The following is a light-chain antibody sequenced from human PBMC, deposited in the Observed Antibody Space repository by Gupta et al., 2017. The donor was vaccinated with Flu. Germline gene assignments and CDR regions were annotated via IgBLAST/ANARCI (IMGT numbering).Light chain of an antibody. CDR1: QSVGAY. Sequence: VMTQSPATLSVSPGERAILSCRASQSVGAYLAWSQQKPGQAPRLLVYGASTRATGFPARFSGSGSGTEFTLTISSRQSEESAIYYCQQENDWPITFGRGTKVEIK. J-gene: IGKJ4*01. V-gene: IGKV3-15*01. CDR3: QQENDWPIT. CDR2: GAS.